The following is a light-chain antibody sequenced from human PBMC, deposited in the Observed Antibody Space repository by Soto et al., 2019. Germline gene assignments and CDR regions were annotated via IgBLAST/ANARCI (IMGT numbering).Light chain of an antibody. J-gene: IGKJ1*01. CDR2: KAS. CDR1: QSISSW. CDR3: QQYNSYSLWT. V-gene: IGKV1-5*03. Sequence: LSASVGDRVAITCRASQSISSWLAWYQQKPGKAPKLLIYKASSLESGVPSRFSGSGSGTEFTLTISSLQPDDFATYYCQQYNSYSLWTFGQGTKVDIK.